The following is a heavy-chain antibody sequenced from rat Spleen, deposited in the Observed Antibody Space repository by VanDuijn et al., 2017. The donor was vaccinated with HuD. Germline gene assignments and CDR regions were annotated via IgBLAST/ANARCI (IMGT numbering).Heavy chain of an antibody. D-gene: IGHD1-1*01. J-gene: IGHJ3*01. CDR3: ARSDGVHYYLPFAD. Sequence: EVQLQESGPALVKPSQSLSLTCSVTGYSITSNFWGWIRKFPGDKMEWMGYINSAGTTNYNPSLKSRISITRDTSKNQFFLQVNSVSSEDTATYYCARSDGVHYYLPFADWGQGTLVTASS. CDR2: INSAGTT. V-gene: IGHV3-3*01. CDR1: GYSITSNF.